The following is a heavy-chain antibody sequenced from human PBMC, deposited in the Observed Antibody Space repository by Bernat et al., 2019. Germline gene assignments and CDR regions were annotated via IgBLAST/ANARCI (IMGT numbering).Heavy chain of an antibody. D-gene: IGHD4-11*01. V-gene: IGHV1-69*04. CDR1: GGTFSSYA. Sequence: QVQLVQSGAEVKKPGSSVKVSCKASGGTFSSYAISWVRQAPGQGLEWMGRIIPILGIANYAQKFQGRVTITADESTSTAYMELSSLRSEDTAVYYCARGRNSNYVNWFDPWGQGTLVTVSS. J-gene: IGHJ5*02. CDR3: ARGRNSNYVNWFDP. CDR2: IIPILGIA.